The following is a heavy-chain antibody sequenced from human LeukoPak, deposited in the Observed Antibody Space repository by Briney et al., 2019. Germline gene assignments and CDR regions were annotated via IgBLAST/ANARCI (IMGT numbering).Heavy chain of an antibody. CDR3: ARGDKQLVFNRNKGGFDP. Sequence: GGSLRLSCAASGFTFSSYAMHWVRQAPGKGLEWVTVISLDGSNKYYADSVKGRFTISRDNSKNTLYLQMNSLRAEDTALYYCARGDKQLVFNRNKGGFDPWGQGTLVTVSS. J-gene: IGHJ5*02. D-gene: IGHD6-13*01. CDR2: ISLDGSNK. V-gene: IGHV3-30*04. CDR1: GFTFSSYA.